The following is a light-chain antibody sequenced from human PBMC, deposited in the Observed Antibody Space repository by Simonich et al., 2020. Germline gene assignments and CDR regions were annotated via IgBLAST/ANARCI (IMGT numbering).Light chain of an antibody. Sequence: EIVLTQSPATLSLSPGERATLSCRAIQSVRSYLAWYQQKPGQAPRRLIYAASNRATGIPARFSGSGSGTDFTLTISSLEPEDFAVYYCQQRSNWPRTFGQGTKVEIK. CDR1: QSVRSY. J-gene: IGKJ1*01. CDR2: AAS. CDR3: QQRSNWPRT. V-gene: IGKV3-11*01.